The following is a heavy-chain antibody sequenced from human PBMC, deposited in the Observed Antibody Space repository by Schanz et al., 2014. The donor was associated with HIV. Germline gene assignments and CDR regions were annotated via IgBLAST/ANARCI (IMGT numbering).Heavy chain of an antibody. J-gene: IGHJ2*01. V-gene: IGHV1-18*01. CDR2: ITSDNGYK. Sequence: QAQLVQSGDEVKKPGASVKVSCKASGYNFMKYGINWVRRAPGQGLEWMGWITSDNGYKMVGQRFQGRVTVTTDTSTSTAYMELRSLRSDDTAVYYCARDWENNWRYVGGFDSWGRGTLVTVSS. CDR1: GYNFMKYG. CDR3: ARDWENNWRYVGGFDS. D-gene: IGHD1-20*01.